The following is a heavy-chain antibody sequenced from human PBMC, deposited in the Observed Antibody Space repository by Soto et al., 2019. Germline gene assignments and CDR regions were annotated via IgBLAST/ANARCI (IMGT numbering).Heavy chain of an antibody. D-gene: IGHD5-12*01. Sequence: SVKVCCEACGGTFCSYAISWVRQDTGQGLEWMGGIIPIFGTTNYAQKFQGRVTITRDASTSTVYMELSSLRSEDTAVYYCARGYSGYDYSGHYFDYWGQGTLVTVSS. CDR3: ARGYSGYDYSGHYFDY. V-gene: IGHV1-69*05. CDR2: IIPIFGTT. CDR1: GGTFCSYA. J-gene: IGHJ4*02.